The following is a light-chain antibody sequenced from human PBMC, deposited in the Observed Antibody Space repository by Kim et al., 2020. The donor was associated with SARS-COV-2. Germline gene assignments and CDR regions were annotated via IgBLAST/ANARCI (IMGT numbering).Light chain of an antibody. Sequence: VGNRVNITCRASQNINTWLGWYQQKPGKAPKLRIYAASSLQSGVPSRFSGSGSGTAFTLTIARLQPDDSATYDCQQANSFPPYTFGQGTKVDIK. CDR3: QQANSFPPYT. V-gene: IGKV1-12*01. CDR2: AAS. CDR1: QNINTW. J-gene: IGKJ1*01.